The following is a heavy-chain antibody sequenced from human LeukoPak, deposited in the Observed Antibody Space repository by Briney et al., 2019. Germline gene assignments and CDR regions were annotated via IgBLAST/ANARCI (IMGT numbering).Heavy chain of an antibody. V-gene: IGHV3-23*01. CDR3: AKSGIAAAAYMDV. D-gene: IGHD6-13*01. CDR2: ISGSGGST. J-gene: IGHJ6*03. CDR1: GFTFSSYS. Sequence: PGGSLRLSCAASGFTFSSYSMNWVRQAPGKGLEWVSAISGSGGSTYYADSVKGRFTISRDNSKNTLYLQMNSLRAEDTAVYYCAKSGIAAAAYMDVWGKGTTVTVSS.